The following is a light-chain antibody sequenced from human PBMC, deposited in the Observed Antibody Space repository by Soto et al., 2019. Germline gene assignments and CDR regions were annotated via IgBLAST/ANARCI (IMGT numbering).Light chain of an antibody. CDR2: STS. V-gene: IGKV4-1*01. J-gene: IGKJ2*01. CDR3: QHYYGTPYT. CDR1: QSVLYSSNNKNY. Sequence: DIVMTQSPDSLAVSLGERATINCKSSQSVLYSSNNKNYLAWYQQKPGQHPKLLIYSTSTRESEVPDRFSGSGSGTEFNLNISSLQAEDVAVTYCQHYYGTPYTFSQGTKLDIK.